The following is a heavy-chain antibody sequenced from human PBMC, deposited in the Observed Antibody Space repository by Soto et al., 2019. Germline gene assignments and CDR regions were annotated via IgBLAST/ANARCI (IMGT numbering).Heavy chain of an antibody. V-gene: IGHV4-34*01. J-gene: IGHJ4*02. CDR3: ARGYYGFWSGYYDFDY. CDR1: GGYFSGYY. Sequence: PSETLSLTCAVYGGYFSGYYWSWIRKPPGKGLEWIGEINHSGSTNYNPSLKSRVTISVDTSKNQFSLKLSSVTAADTAVYYCARGYYGFWSGYYDFDYWGQGTLVTVSS. D-gene: IGHD3-3*01. CDR2: INHSGST.